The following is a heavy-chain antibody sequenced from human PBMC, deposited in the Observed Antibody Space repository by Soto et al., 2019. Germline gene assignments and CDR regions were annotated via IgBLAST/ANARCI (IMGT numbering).Heavy chain of an antibody. CDR3: SRDPGFGAIDY. D-gene: IGHD3-10*01. CDR1: GFTFSSSW. J-gene: IGHJ4*02. CDR2: INPDGSVA. V-gene: IGHV3-7*01. Sequence: GGSLRLSCAASGFTFSSSWMAWVRQAPGKGLEWVALINPDGSVASYVGSVRGRFIISRDNAQNSLYLQMNSVCAEDTAVYYCSRDPGFGAIDYWGQGTLVTVSS.